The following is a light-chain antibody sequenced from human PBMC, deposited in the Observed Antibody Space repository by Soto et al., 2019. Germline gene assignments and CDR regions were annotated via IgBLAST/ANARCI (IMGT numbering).Light chain of an antibody. J-gene: IGKJ1*01. CDR2: RSS. CDR1: QSISMW. CDR3: QEYNSDSRT. V-gene: IGKV1-5*03. Sequence: DIQMTQSPSTLSASVGDRVTITCRASQSISMWLAWYQQKPGRAPKLLIYRSSNLETGVPSRFSGAGSGTEFTLTLSSLQPDDLVTYFCQEYNSDSRTFGQGTKVEIK.